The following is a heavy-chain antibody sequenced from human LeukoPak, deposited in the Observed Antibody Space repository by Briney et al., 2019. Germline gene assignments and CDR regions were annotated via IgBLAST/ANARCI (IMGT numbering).Heavy chain of an antibody. CDR2: IYYSGST. D-gene: IGHD3-22*01. CDR3: ARHVGRGFDPGYYDSSGCQRPFDY. Sequence: SGPTLVNPTQTLTLTCTFSGFSLSTSGMCVSWIRQPPAKGLEWIGSIYYSGSTYYNPSLKSRVTIFVDTSKNQFSLKLSSVTAADPALYYCARHVGRGFDPGYYDSSGCQRPFDYWGQGTLVTVSS. CDR1: GFSLSTSGMC. J-gene: IGHJ4*02. V-gene: IGHV4-39*01.